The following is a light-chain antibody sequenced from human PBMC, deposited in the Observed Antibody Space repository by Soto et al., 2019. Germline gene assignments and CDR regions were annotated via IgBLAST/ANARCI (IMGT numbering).Light chain of an antibody. J-gene: IGLJ1*01. CDR3: QSYDSSMSDYV. Sequence: QSVLSPPPSVSGSPGERVTISCTGRSSKIGDGYDVHWYRRLPGTHPTVLSYANNNGPSAVPDRISGSNSGTSASLAITWLQAEDEADYYSQSYDSSMSDYVLGTGTNATVL. CDR2: ANN. V-gene: IGLV1-40*01. CDR1: SSKIGDGYD.